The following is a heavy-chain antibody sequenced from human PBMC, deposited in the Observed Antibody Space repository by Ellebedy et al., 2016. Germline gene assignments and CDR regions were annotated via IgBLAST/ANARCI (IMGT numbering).Heavy chain of an antibody. V-gene: IGHV1-2*02. CDR3: ARRGAHDESGIVFLDY. Sequence: ASVKVSCXASGYSFTGYYIHWVRQAPGQGFEWMGWINPNNGGTHYAQKFQGRVTMTRDTSISTAYLELSRLRSDDTAVYYCARRGAHDESGIVFLDYWGQGTLVTVSS. CDR2: INPNNGGT. D-gene: IGHD1-26*01. J-gene: IGHJ4*02. CDR1: GYSFTGYY.